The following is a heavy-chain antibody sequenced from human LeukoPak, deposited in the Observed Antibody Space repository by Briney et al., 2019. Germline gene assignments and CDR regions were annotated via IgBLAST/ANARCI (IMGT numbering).Heavy chain of an antibody. V-gene: IGHV3-9*03. J-gene: IGHJ4*02. Sequence: PGGSLRLSCAASGFTFDDYAMHWVRQAPGKGLEWVSGISWNSGSIGYADSVKGRFTIPRDNAKNSLYLQMNSLRAEDMALYYCAKGYYDFWSGSAHSYYFDYWGQGTLVTVSS. CDR2: ISWNSGSI. CDR3: AKGYYDFWSGSAHSYYFDY. D-gene: IGHD3-3*01. CDR1: GFTFDDYA.